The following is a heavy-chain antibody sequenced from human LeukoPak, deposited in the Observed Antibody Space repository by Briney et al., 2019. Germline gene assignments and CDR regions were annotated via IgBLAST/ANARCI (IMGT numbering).Heavy chain of an antibody. CDR3: AKIGTVTGYSSSWGFDAFDI. J-gene: IGHJ3*02. D-gene: IGHD6-13*01. CDR1: GFTFSSYA. V-gene: IGHV3-23*01. Sequence: GGSLRLSCAASGFTFSSYAMSWVRQAPGKGLEWVSAISGSGGSTYYADSVKGRFTISRDNSKNTLYLQMNSLRAEDTAVYYCAKIGTVTGYSSSWGFDAFDIWGQGTMVTVSS. CDR2: ISGSGGST.